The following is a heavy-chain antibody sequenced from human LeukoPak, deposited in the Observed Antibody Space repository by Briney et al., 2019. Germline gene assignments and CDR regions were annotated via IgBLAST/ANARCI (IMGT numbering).Heavy chain of an antibody. CDR2: IIPIFGTA. J-gene: IGHJ3*02. Sequence: SVKVSCKASGGTFSSYAISWVRQAPGQGLEWMGRIIPIFGTANYAQKFQGRVTITTDESTSTAYMELSGLRSEDTAVYYCARDSSYSSGSDAFDIWGQGTMVTVSS. V-gene: IGHV1-69*05. CDR3: ARDSSYSSGSDAFDI. CDR1: GGTFSSYA. D-gene: IGHD6-19*01.